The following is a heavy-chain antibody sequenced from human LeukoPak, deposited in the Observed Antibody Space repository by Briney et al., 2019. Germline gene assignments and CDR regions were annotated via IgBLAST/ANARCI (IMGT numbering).Heavy chain of an antibody. CDR3: ASQSFGRFDP. CDR2: IKEDGSVK. V-gene: IGHV3-7*02. D-gene: IGHD3-16*01. J-gene: IGHJ5*02. CDR1: GFTFSSNW. Sequence: GGSLRLSCVVSGFTFSSNWMSWVRQTPGKGLEWVGNIKEDGSVKYYVDSVKGRFTISRDNAKNSLYLQMNSLRAEDTAVYYCASQSFGRFDPWGQGTRVTVSS.